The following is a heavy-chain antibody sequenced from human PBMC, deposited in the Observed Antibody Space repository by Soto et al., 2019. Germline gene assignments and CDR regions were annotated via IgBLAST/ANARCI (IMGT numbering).Heavy chain of an antibody. Sequence: QVHLVQSGAEVKKPGASVKVSCKASGYTFTSYYMHCVRQAPGQGLEWMGIINPSGGITNYAQKFQDRVTMTRDTSTSTVYMELSSLRSEATAVYYCARDYGGAYFDYRGQGTLLTVSS. D-gene: IGHD1-26*01. CDR3: ARDYGGAYFDY. CDR1: GYTFTSYY. V-gene: IGHV1-46*01. CDR2: INPSGGIT. J-gene: IGHJ4*02.